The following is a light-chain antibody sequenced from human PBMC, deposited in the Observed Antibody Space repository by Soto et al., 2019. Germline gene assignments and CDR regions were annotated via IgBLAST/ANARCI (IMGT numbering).Light chain of an antibody. CDR2: DAS. CDR1: QSISSW. J-gene: IGKJ1*01. V-gene: IGKV1-5*01. CDR3: QQYNSYSPGWT. Sequence: DIQMTQSPSTLSASVGDRVTITCRASQSISSWLAWYQQKPGKAPKLLIYDASSLESGVPSRFSGSGSWTEFTLTISSLQPDDFATYYCQQYNSYSPGWTFGQGTKVEIK.